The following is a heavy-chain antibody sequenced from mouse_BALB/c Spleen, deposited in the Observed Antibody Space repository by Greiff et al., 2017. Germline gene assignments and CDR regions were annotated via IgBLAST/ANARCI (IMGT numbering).Heavy chain of an antibody. J-gene: IGHJ2*01. V-gene: IGHV3-2*02. D-gene: IGHD1-1*01. CDR3: ARQDYGSSYGYFDY. CDR1: GYSITSDYA. Sequence: EVHLVESGPGLVKPSQSLSLTCTVTGYSITSDYAWNWIRQFPGNKLEWMGYISYSGSTSYNPSLKSRISITRDTSKNQFFLQLNSVTTEDTATYYCARQDYGSSYGYFDYWGQGTTLTVSS. CDR2: ISYSGST.